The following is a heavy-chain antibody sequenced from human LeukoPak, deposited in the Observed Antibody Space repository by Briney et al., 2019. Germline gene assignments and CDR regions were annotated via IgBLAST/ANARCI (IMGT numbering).Heavy chain of an antibody. CDR3: AREEYDYFDY. D-gene: IGHD2/OR15-2a*01. V-gene: IGHV4-59*01. J-gene: IGHJ4*02. CDR1: GGSISSYY. CDR2: IYYSGST. Sequence: SETLSLTXTVSGGSISSYYWSWIRQPPGKGLEWIGYIYYSGSTNYNPSLKSRVTISVDTSENQFSLKLSSVTAADTAVYYCAREEYDYFDYWGQGTLVTVSS.